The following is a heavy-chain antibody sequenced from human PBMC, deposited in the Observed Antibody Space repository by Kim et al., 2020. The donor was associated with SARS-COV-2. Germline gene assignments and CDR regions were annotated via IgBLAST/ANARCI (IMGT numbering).Heavy chain of an antibody. Sequence: SETLSLTCTVSGGSISSSSYYWGWIRQPPGKGLEWIGSIYYSGSTYYNPSLKSRVTISVDTSKNQFSLKLSSVTAADTAVYYCARVGSGDYGSGSYVDYWGQGTLVTVSS. CDR1: GGSISSSSYY. CDR2: IYYSGST. D-gene: IGHD3-10*01. J-gene: IGHJ4*02. V-gene: IGHV4-39*01. CDR3: ARVGSGDYGSGSYVDY.